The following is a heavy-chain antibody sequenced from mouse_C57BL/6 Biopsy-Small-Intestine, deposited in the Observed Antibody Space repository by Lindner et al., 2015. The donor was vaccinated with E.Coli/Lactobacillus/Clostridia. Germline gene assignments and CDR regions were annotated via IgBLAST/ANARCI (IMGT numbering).Heavy chain of an antibody. J-gene: IGHJ2*01. V-gene: IGHV1-20*01. CDR3: ARWGGLLEAFDY. Sequence: VQLQESGPDLVKPGASVRMSCKASGYSFTGYFMNWVKQSHGKSLEWIGRINPYNGDTFYTKKFKGKATITVDKASSTAHMELRSLTSEDSAVYYCARWGGLLEAFDYWGQGTTLTVSS. CDR2: INPYNGDT. CDR1: GYSFTGYF.